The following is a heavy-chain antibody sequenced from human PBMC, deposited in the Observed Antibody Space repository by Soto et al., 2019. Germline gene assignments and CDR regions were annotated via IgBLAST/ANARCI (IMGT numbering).Heavy chain of an antibody. CDR1: GFTFSRYG. Sequence: PGGSLRLSCAASGFTFSRYGMHWVRQAPGKGLEWVAVIWYDGSNKYYADSVKGRFTISRDNAKNSLYLQMNSLRAEDTAVYYCARQRSMDVWGQGTTVTVSS. D-gene: IGHD1-1*01. J-gene: IGHJ6*02. CDR2: IWYDGSNK. V-gene: IGHV3-33*01. CDR3: ARQRSMDV.